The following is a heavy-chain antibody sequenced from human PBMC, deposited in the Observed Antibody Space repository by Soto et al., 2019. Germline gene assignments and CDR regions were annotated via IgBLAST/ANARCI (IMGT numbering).Heavy chain of an antibody. Sequence: SETLSLTCDVSGGSINSGGYSWSWIRQPPGKGLEWVGYIYQSGSTYYNPSLKSRVTISVDTSKNQFSLKLSSVTAADTAVYYCARQSRHDAFDIWGQGTMVTVSS. CDR1: GGSINSGGYS. CDR3: ARQSRHDAFDI. J-gene: IGHJ3*02. V-gene: IGHV4-30-2*01. CDR2: IYQSGST.